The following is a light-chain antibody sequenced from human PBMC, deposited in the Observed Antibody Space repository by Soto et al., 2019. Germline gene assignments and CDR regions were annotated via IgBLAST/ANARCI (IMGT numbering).Light chain of an antibody. CDR3: SSYTTSHTLV. Sequence: QSALTQPASVSESPGQSITISCTGTSSDVGASDFVSWYQQHPGKAPELIIYEISNRPSGVSSRFSGSKSGNMASLTISGLQAEDESDYYCSSYTTSHTLVFGGGTKLTVL. CDR2: EIS. J-gene: IGLJ2*01. CDR1: SSDVGASDF. V-gene: IGLV2-14*01.